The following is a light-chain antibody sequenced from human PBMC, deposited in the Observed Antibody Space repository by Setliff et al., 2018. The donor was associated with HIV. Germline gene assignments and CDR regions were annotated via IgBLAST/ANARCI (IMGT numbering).Light chain of an antibody. CDR3: CSYAGSNTFV. CDR2: EVS. J-gene: IGLJ1*01. V-gene: IGLV2-23*02. Sequence: LTQPASVSGSPGQSITISCTGTSSDVGSYNLVSWYQQHPGKAPKLMIYEVSKRPSGVSNRFSGSKSGNTASLTISGLQAEDEADYYCCSYAGSNTFVFGTGTKVTVL. CDR1: SSDVGSYNL.